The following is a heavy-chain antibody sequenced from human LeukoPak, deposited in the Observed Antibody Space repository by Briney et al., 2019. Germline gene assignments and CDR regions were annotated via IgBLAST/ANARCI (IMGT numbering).Heavy chain of an antibody. CDR2: IYYSGST. Sequence: SETLSLTCTVFGGSISSSSYYWGWIRQPPGKGLEWIGSIYYSGSTYYNPSPKSRVTISVDTSKNQFSLKLSSVTAADTAVYYCARHASEGVVVVAATWFDPWGQGTLVTVSS. V-gene: IGHV4-39*01. CDR3: ARHASEGVVVVAATWFDP. CDR1: GGSISSSSYY. D-gene: IGHD2-15*01. J-gene: IGHJ5*02.